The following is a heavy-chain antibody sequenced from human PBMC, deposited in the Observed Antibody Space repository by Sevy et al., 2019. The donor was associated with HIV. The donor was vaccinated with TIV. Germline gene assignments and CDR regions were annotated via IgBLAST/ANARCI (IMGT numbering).Heavy chain of an antibody. Sequence: ASVKVSCKVSGYTLTELSMHWVRQAPGRGLEGMGGFDPEDGETIYAQNFQGRVTMTEDTSTDTAYMELSSLRSEATAVYYCATPMTTPQFEHWGQGTLVTVSS. J-gene: IGHJ1*01. CDR1: GYTLTELS. D-gene: IGHD4-17*01. CDR2: FDPEDGET. CDR3: ATPMTTPQFEH. V-gene: IGHV1-24*01.